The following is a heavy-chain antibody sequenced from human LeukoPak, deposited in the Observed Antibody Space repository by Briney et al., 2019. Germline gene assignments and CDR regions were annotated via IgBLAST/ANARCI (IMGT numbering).Heavy chain of an antibody. V-gene: IGHV4-59*01. Sequence: PSETLCLTCTVSGGSISSYYWSWIRQPPGKGLEWIGYIYYSGSTNYNPSLKSRVTISVDTSKNQFSLKLSSVTAADTAVYYCARDRTMGAFDIWGQGTMVTVSS. CDR1: GGSISSYY. CDR3: ARDRTMGAFDI. D-gene: IGHD3-10*01. J-gene: IGHJ3*02. CDR2: IYYSGST.